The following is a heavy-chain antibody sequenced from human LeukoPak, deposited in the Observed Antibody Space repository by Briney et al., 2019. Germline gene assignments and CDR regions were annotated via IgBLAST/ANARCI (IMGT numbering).Heavy chain of an antibody. Sequence: SETLSLTCTVSGGSISSSSYYWGWIRQPPGKGLEWIGRIYYSGCTYYNPSLKSRVTISVDTSKNQFSLKLSSVTAADTAVYYCASSTASYYDFWSGYERYNWFDPWGQGTLVTVSS. CDR3: ASSTASYYDFWSGYERYNWFDP. J-gene: IGHJ5*02. V-gene: IGHV4-39*07. D-gene: IGHD3-3*01. CDR2: IYYSGCT. CDR1: GGSISSSSYY.